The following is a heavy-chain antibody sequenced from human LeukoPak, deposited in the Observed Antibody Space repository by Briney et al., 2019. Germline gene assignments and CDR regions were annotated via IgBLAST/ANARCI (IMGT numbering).Heavy chain of an antibody. D-gene: IGHD2-21*02. CDR2: IKQDGSEK. J-gene: IGHJ4*02. V-gene: IGHV3-7*01. Sequence: GGSLRLSCAASGFTFSSYWMSWVRQAPGKGREWVANIKQDGSEKYYVDSVKGRFTISRDNAKNSLYLQKNSLRAEDTAVYYCAREYVVVTAHFDYWGQGTLVTVSS. CDR1: GFTFSSYW. CDR3: AREYVVVTAHFDY.